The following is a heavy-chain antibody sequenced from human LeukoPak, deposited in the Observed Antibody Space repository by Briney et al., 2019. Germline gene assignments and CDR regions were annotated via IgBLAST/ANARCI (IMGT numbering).Heavy chain of an antibody. Sequence: GESLKISCKGSGYSFTSYWIGWVRQMPGNGLEWMGIIYPGGSDTRYSPSFQGQVTISADKSISTAYLQWSSLKASDTAMYYCAIPFSSSWSYFQHWGQGTLVTVSS. D-gene: IGHD6-13*01. CDR2: IYPGGSDT. CDR3: AIPFSSSWSYFQH. J-gene: IGHJ1*01. CDR1: GYSFTSYW. V-gene: IGHV5-51*01.